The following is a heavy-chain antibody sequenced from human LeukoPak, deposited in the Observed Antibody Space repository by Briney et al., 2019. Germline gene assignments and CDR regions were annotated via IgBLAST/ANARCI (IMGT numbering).Heavy chain of an antibody. CDR1: GGSFSGYY. V-gene: IGHV4-34*01. D-gene: IGHD3-22*01. CDR3: ARDRDGYSQFDS. J-gene: IGHJ4*02. Sequence: SETLSLTCAVYGGSFSGYYWSWIRQPPGKGLEWIGEINHSGSTNYNPSLKSRVTISVDTSKNQFSLKLSSVTAADTAVYYCARDRDGYSQFDSWGQGTLVTVSS. CDR2: INHSGST.